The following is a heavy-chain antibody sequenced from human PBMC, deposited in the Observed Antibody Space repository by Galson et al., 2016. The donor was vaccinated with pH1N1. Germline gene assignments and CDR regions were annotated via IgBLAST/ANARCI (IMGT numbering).Heavy chain of an antibody. CDR3: VKPDSEHSGDH. CDR2: IGKNGGT. D-gene: IGHD6-19*01. Sequence: LRLSCAASGFPFSSHALSWVRQAPGKGPQWVSGIGKNGGTYYIDSVRGRFTISRDNSRNILYLQMNSLRVEDTARYYCVKPDSEHSGDHWGQGTLVTVSS. J-gene: IGHJ5*02. CDR1: GFPFSSHA. V-gene: IGHV3-23*01.